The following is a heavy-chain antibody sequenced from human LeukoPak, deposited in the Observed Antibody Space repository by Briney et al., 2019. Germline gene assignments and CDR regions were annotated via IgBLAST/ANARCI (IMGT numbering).Heavy chain of an antibody. V-gene: IGHV3-30*04. Sequence: GRSLRLSCAASGFTFTTYAMHWVRQAPGKGLEWVALISYDGSIKYYGDSVKGRFTISRDNAKNTLYLQMNSLRAEDTAVYYCARDGGDDAFDIWGQGTMVTVSS. D-gene: IGHD3-10*01. J-gene: IGHJ3*02. CDR2: ISYDGSIK. CDR3: ARDGGDDAFDI. CDR1: GFTFTTYA.